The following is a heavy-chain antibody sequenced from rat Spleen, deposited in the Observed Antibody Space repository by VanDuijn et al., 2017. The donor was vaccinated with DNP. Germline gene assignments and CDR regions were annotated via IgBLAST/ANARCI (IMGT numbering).Heavy chain of an antibody. Sequence: EVQLVESGGGLVQPGRSMKLSCAASGFTFSNSDMAWVRQAPTKGLEWVASISTSGGSTYYRDSVKGRFTISRDNAKNTLHLQMDSLRSEDTATYYCTTLNFYASLSEYFDYWGQGVMVTVSS. V-gene: IGHV5-25*01. CDR2: ISTSGGST. CDR1: GFTFSNSD. CDR3: TTLNFYASLSEYFDY. D-gene: IGHD1-12*01. J-gene: IGHJ2*01.